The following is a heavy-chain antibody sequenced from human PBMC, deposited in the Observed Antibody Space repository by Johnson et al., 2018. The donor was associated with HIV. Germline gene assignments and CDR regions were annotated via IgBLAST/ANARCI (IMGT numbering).Heavy chain of an antibody. CDR3: AKELRLHRAFDI. J-gene: IGHJ3*02. CDR2: IRYDGSNK. V-gene: IGHV3-30*02. CDR1: GFTFSSYG. D-gene: IGHD5-24*01. Sequence: QVQLVESGGGEVRPGGSLRLACVASGFTFSSYGMHWVRQAPGKGLEWVAFIRYDGSNKYYADSVKGRFSISRDNSKNTLYLQMNSLTAEETAVYYCAKELRLHRAFDIWGQGTMVTVSS.